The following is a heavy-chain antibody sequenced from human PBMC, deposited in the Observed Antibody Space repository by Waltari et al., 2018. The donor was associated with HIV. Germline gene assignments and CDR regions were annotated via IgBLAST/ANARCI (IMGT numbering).Heavy chain of an antibody. V-gene: IGHV3-21*01. D-gene: IGHD4-17*01. J-gene: IGHJ4*02. CDR1: GFTFSSFS. CDR2: ISSCSSFI. Sequence: EVQLVESGGGLVKPGGSLRLSCAGSGFTFSSFSMNWVRQAAGKWLGWVAYISSCSSFIDYADSVKVRFTISSDNAKNSLYLQMKSLRVEDTALYYCARALTNFGGFWGQGTLVTVSS. CDR3: ARALTNFGGF.